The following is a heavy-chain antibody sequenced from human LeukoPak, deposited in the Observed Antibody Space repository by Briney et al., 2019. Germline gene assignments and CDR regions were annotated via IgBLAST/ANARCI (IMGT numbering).Heavy chain of an antibody. CDR1: GYTFTSYG. CDR3: ARDPARAYCGGDCYYDY. Sequence: ASVKVSRKASGYTFTSYGISWVRQAPGQGLEWMGWISAYNGNTNYAQKLQGRVTMTTDTSTSTAYMELRSLRSDDTAVYYCARDPARAYCGGDCYYDYWGQGTLVTVSS. V-gene: IGHV1-18*01. D-gene: IGHD2-21*02. CDR2: ISAYNGNT. J-gene: IGHJ4*02.